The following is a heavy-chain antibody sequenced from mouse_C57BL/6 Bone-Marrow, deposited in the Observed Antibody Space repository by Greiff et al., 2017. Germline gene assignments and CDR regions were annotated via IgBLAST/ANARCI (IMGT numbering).Heavy chain of an antibody. CDR3: ARGGDYDPNFDV. Sequence: QVQLQQPGAELVKPGASVKMSCKASGYTFTSYWITWVKQRPGQGLEWIGDIYPGSGSTNYNEKFKSKATLTVDTSSSTAYMQLSSLTSADSAVYYCARGGDYDPNFDVWGTGTTVTVSS. V-gene: IGHV1-55*01. CDR1: GYTFTSYW. CDR2: IYPGSGST. D-gene: IGHD2-4*01. J-gene: IGHJ1*03.